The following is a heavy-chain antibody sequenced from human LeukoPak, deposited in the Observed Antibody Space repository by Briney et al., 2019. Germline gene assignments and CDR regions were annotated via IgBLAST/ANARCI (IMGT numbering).Heavy chain of an antibody. CDR3: AKDSSSWYELYYFDY. D-gene: IGHD6-13*01. CDR2: LSGSGGST. CDR1: GFTFSNYA. V-gene: IGHV3-23*01. J-gene: IGHJ4*02. Sequence: GGSLRLSCAASGFTFSNYAMNWVRQAPGKGLEWVSALSGSGGSTYYADSVKGRFTISRDNSKNTLYLQMSSLRAEDTAVYYCAKDSSSWYELYYFDYWGQGTLVTVSS.